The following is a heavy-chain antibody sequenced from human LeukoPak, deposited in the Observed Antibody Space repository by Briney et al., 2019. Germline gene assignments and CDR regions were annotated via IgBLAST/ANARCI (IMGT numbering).Heavy chain of an antibody. CDR2: IKQDAGEI. V-gene: IGHV3-7*01. CDR3: ARVGSSWDLLDY. CDR1: EFTVSTNY. Sequence: GGSLRLSCAASEFTVSTNYMSWVRQAPGKGLEWVANIKQDAGEIRYVDSVKGRFTISRDNAKKSLYLQMNSLRGEDTAVYYCARVGSSWDLLDYWGQGTLVTVSS. J-gene: IGHJ4*02. D-gene: IGHD6-13*01.